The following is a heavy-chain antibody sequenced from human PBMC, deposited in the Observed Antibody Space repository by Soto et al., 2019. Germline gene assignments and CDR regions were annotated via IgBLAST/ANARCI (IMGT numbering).Heavy chain of an antibody. D-gene: IGHD3-10*01. CDR2: IYHSGST. CDR1: GGSISSGGYS. CDR3: ARGSIMVRAYFDY. J-gene: IGHJ4*02. V-gene: IGHV4-30-2*01. Sequence: PSETLSLTCAVSGGSISSGGYSWSWIRQPPGKGLEWIGYIYHSGSTYYNPSLKSRVTISVDRSKDQFSLKLSSVTAADTAVYYCARGSIMVRAYFDYWGQGTLVTVSS.